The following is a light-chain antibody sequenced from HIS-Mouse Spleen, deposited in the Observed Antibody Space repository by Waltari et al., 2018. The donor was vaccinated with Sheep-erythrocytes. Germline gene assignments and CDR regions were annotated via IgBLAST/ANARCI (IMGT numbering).Light chain of an antibody. Sequence: SYELTQPPSVSVSPGQTASITCPGDKLGDKYACWYQQKPGQSPVLVIYQDSKRPSGIPGRFCGYTSGNTATLTISGTQAMDEADYYCQAWDSSTVVFGGGTKLTVL. CDR3: QAWDSSTVV. CDR1: KLGDKY. CDR2: QDS. J-gene: IGLJ2*01. V-gene: IGLV3-1*01.